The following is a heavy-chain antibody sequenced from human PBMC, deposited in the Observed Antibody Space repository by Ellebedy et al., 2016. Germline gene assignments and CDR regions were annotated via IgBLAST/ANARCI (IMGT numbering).Heavy chain of an antibody. CDR1: GFTFSDYY. J-gene: IGHJ4*02. D-gene: IGHD3/OR15-3a*01. V-gene: IGHV3-11*05. Sequence: GESLKISXAASGFTFSDYYMNWIRQSPGKGLEWISFISNGHTDPQEHTYYADSVKGRFTISRDNAGNSLYLQMNSLRPKDTALYYCAKGMIWNANYFDHWGQGSLVTVSS. CDR2: ISNGHTDPQEHT. CDR3: AKGMIWNANYFDH.